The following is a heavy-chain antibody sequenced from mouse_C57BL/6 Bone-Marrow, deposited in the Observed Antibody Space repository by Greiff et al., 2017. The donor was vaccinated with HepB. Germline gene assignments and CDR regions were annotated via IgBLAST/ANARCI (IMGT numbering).Heavy chain of an antibody. V-gene: IGHV2-2*01. J-gene: IGHJ3*01. Sequence: VQRVESGPGLVQPSQSLSITCTVSGFSLTSYGVHWVRQSPGKGLEWLGVIWSGGSTDYNAAFISRLSISKYNSKSQVFFKMNSLQADDTAIYYCARKNYSNYGWFAYWGQGTLVTVSA. D-gene: IGHD2-5*01. CDR1: GFSLTSYG. CDR2: IWSGGST. CDR3: ARKNYSNYGWFAY.